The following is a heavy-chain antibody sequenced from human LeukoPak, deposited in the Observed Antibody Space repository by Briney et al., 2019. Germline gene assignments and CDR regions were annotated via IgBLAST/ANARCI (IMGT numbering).Heavy chain of an antibody. J-gene: IGHJ5*02. CDR1: GGTFSSNG. D-gene: IGHD3-3*01. CDR2: IIPIFGTT. CDR3: ATAFTIFGVVDRGRWFDP. V-gene: IGHV1-69*06. Sequence: GASVKVSCKSSGGTFSSNGISWLRQAPGQDLEWMGGIIPIFGTTDYAQKFQGRVTMTEDTSTDTAYMELSSLRSEDTAVYYCATAFTIFGVVDRGRWFDPWGQGTLVTVSS.